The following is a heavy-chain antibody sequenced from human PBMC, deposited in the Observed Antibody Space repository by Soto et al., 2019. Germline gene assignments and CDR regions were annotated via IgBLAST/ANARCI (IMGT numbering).Heavy chain of an antibody. CDR2: ISSSGSTI. J-gene: IGHJ4*02. D-gene: IGHD3-22*01. CDR3: AREGGYYYDSSGYWFDY. CDR1: GFTFSSYE. Sequence: GGSLRLSCAASGFTFSSYEMNWVRQAPGKGLEWVSYISSSGSTIYYADSVKGRFTISRDNAKNSLYLQMNSLRAEDTAVYYCAREGGYYYDSSGYWFDYWGQGTLVTVSS. V-gene: IGHV3-48*03.